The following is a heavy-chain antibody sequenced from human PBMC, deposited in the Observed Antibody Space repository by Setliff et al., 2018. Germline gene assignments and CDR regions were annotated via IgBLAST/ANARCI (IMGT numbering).Heavy chain of an antibody. CDR1: GYRFTTYW. CDR2: VFSGDSDT. V-gene: IGHV5-51*01. J-gene: IGHJ3*02. CDR3: ARLGAPASHDAFDI. D-gene: IGHD6-25*01. Sequence: GESLKISCKGSGYRFTTYWIGWVRQMPGKGLEWMGIVFSGDSDTRYSPSFQGQVTMSADKSINTAYLQWSSLKTSDTAMYYCARLGAPASHDAFDIWGQGTMVTVSS.